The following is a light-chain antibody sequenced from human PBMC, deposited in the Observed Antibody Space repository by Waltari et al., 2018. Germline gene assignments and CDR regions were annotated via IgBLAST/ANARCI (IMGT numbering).Light chain of an antibody. V-gene: IGKV3-20*01. CDR3: QQYGSSPLT. CDR1: QRVSSRY. J-gene: IGKJ4*01. CDR2: GAA. Sequence: EIVLTQSPGTLSLSPGERTTLSCRASQRVSSRYLAWYQQKPGQTPRLPIYGAASRATGIPDRFSGSGSWTDFTLTLSRLEPEDFAVYYCQQYGSSPLTFGGGTKVEIK.